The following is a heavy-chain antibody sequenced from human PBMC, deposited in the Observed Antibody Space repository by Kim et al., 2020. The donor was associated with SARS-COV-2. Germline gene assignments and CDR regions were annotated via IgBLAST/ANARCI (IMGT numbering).Heavy chain of an antibody. V-gene: IGHV3-21*01. CDR3: ALSTGGWLVETSYSFDY. CDR1: GFTFSSYS. Sequence: GGSLRLSCAASGFTFSSYSMNWVRQAPGKGLEWVSSISSSSSYIYYADSVKGRFTISRDNAKNSLYLQMNSLRAEDTAVYYCALSTGGWLVETSYSFDYWGQGTLVTVSS. J-gene: IGHJ4*02. D-gene: IGHD6-19*01. CDR2: ISSSSSYI.